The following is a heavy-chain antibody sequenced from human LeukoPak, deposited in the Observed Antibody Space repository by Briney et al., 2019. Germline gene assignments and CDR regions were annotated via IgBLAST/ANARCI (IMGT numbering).Heavy chain of an antibody. CDR1: AINFNSYE. CDR2: ISSSGSIM. V-gene: IGHV3-48*03. CDR3: ARKRDPPAIDI. J-gene: IGHJ3*02. Sequence: GGSLTLYSVVSAINFNSYEMNWVRQAPRKRQEWVSYISSSGSIMYYGESVKGRFTISRDNAKNSLYLQMNSLRPEDTAIYYCARKRDPPAIDIWGQGTMVTVSS.